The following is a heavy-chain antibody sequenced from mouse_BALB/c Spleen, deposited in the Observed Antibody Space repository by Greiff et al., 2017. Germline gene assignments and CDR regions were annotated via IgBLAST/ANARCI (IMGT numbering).Heavy chain of an antibody. Sequence: VQLQQSGPELMKPGASVKISCKASGYSLTSYYMHWVKQSHGKSLEWIGYIDPFNGGTSYNQKFKGKATLTVDKSSSTAYMHLSSLTSEDSAVYYCARSMITYYAMDYWGQGTSVTVSS. V-gene: IGHV1S135*01. CDR1: GYSLTSYY. D-gene: IGHD2-4*01. CDR2: IDPFNGGT. J-gene: IGHJ4*01. CDR3: ARSMITYYAMDY.